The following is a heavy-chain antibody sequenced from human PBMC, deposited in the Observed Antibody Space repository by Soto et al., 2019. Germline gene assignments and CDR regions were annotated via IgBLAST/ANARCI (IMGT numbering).Heavy chain of an antibody. CDR3: ASSFPAIAARFAGYWFDP. CDR2: IYYSGST. Sequence: NPSETLSLTCTVSGGSISSGDYYWSWIRQPPGKGLEWIGYIYYSGSTDYNPSLKSRVTISVDTAKNQFSLKLSSVTAADTAVYYCASSFPAIAARFAGYWFDPWGQGTLVTVSS. D-gene: IGHD6-6*01. CDR1: GGSISSGDYY. J-gene: IGHJ5*02. V-gene: IGHV4-30-4*01.